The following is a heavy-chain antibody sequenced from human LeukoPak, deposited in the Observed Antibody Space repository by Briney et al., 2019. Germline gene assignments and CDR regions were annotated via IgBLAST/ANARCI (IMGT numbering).Heavy chain of an antibody. CDR1: GYSISSGYY. Sequence: SETLSLTCAVSGYSISSGYYWGWIRQPPGKGLEWIGSIYHSGDTYYNPSLKSRITISVDTSKNQFSLKLSSVTAADTAVYYCARHEEEDGYNAKTFDFWGQGTLVTVSS. V-gene: IGHV4-38-2*01. J-gene: IGHJ4*02. CDR2: IYHSGDT. D-gene: IGHD5-24*01. CDR3: ARHEEEDGYNAKTFDF.